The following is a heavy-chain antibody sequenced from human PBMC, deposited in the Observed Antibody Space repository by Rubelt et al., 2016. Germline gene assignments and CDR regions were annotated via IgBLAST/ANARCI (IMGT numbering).Heavy chain of an antibody. CDR1: GGSISSTSYY. V-gene: IGHV4-39*01. CDR2: IYYSGST. D-gene: IGHD6-19*01. CDR3: GRTVAGVFRRFDP. J-gene: IGHJ5*02. Sequence: QLQLQESGPGLVKPSETLSLTCSVSGGSISSTSYYWGWIRQPPGKGLEWIGSIYYSGSTYYNPSLKSRVTMSVDPSKNQLALRMISVTAAGTAVYYSGRTVAGVFRRFDPWGQGTLVTVSS.